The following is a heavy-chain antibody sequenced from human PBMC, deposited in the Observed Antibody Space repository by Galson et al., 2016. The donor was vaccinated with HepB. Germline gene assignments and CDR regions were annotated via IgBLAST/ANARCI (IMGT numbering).Heavy chain of an antibody. V-gene: IGHV3-53*01. CDR1: GFTVSSNY. CDR2: IYGGGDT. D-gene: IGHD3-22*01. J-gene: IGHJ4*02. CDR3: ARDTDSRERSDW. Sequence: SLRLSCAASGFTVSSNYMSWVRQAPGKGLEWVAVIYGGGDTYYADSVKGRFTISRDNSKNTLYLEMHSLRAEDTAVYYCARDTDSRERSDWWGQGTLVTVSS.